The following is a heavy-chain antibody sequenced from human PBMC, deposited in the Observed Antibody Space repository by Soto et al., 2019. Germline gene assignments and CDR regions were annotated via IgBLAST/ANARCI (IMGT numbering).Heavy chain of an antibody. CDR2: IYYSGTT. D-gene: IGHD6-13*01. CDR3: ARSLDSSSVPAFDY. Sequence: PSETLSLTCSVSGASISSGGYYWNWIRQHPGKGLEWIGYIYYSGTTYYNPSLKSRVTISVDKSKNHLSLKLNSVTAADTAVYYCARSLDSSSVPAFDYWGQGALVTVSS. J-gene: IGHJ4*02. V-gene: IGHV4-31*03. CDR1: GASISSGGYY.